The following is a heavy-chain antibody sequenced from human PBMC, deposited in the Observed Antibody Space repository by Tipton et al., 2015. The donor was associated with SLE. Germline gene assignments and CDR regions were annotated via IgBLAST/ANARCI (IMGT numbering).Heavy chain of an antibody. CDR1: GFTFSDYY. J-gene: IGHJ6*01. V-gene: IGHV3-11*04. D-gene: IGHD2-2*01. CDR3: ARGEDIVVVPGDPLYYYGMDV. CDR2: ISSSGSTI. Sequence: SGFTFSDYYMSWIRQAPGKGPEWVSYISSSGSTIYYADSVKGRFTISRDNAKNSLYLQMNSLRAEDTAIYYCARGEDIVVVPGDPLYYYGMDVWGQGTTVAVSS.